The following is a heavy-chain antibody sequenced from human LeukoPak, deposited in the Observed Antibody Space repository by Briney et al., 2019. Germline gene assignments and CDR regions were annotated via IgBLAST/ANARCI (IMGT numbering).Heavy chain of an antibody. J-gene: IGHJ6*03. Sequence: SETLSLTCTVSGGSISSYYWSWIRQPAGKGLEWIGRIYTSGSTNYNPSLRSRVTISVDTSKNQFSLKLSSVTAADTAVYYCARGPGHYSSSVHYYIDVWGKGTTVTVSS. CDR1: GGSISSYY. V-gene: IGHV4-4*07. D-gene: IGHD6-6*01. CDR3: ARGPGHYSSSVHYYIDV. CDR2: IYTSGST.